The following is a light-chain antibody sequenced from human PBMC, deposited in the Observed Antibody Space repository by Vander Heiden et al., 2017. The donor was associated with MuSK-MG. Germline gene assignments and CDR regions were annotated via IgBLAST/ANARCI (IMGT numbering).Light chain of an antibody. CDR1: QSVSSY. Sequence: EIALTQSPVTLSLSPGEGATLSCRASQSVSSYLAWYQQKPGQAPRLLIFDASNRATGIPARFSGSGSGTDFTLTISSLEPEDFALYYCQQRSNWPRTFGQGTKLEIK. CDR2: DAS. V-gene: IGKV3-11*01. J-gene: IGKJ2*01. CDR3: QQRSNWPRT.